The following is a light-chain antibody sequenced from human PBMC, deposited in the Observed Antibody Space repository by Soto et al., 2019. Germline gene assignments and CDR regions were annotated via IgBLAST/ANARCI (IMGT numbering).Light chain of an antibody. CDR1: NSNIGADYG. V-gene: IGLV1-40*01. CDR2: DNT. CDR3: QSFDSSFIGLV. Sequence: QSVPTQPPSVTGAPGQRVTISCTGSNSNIGADYGVHWYQQFPETAPKLLIYDNTNRPSGVPDRFSGSKSGTSASLAITGLQAEDEADYYCQSFDSSFIGLVFGGGTQLTVL. J-gene: IGLJ2*01.